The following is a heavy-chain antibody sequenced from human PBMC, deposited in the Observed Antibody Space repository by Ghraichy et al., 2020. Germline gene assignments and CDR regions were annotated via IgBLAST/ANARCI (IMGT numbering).Heavy chain of an antibody. CDR2: IYYSGST. CDR1: GDSISSSSYF. Sequence: SETLSLTCSVSGDSISSSSYFWGWIRQPPGKGLEWIGSIYYSGSTYYNPSLKSRVTISVDTSKNQLSLKLSSVTAADTAVFYCATRSRPYDILTGFYFDYRGQGTLVSVTS. J-gene: IGHJ4*02. D-gene: IGHD3-9*01. V-gene: IGHV4-39*01. CDR3: ATRSRPYDILTGFYFDY.